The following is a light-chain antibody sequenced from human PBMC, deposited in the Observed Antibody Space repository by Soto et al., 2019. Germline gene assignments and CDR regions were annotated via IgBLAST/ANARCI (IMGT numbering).Light chain of an antibody. CDR3: QQYNSYPLT. CDR2: KAS. CDR1: QSISSW. J-gene: IGKJ4*01. V-gene: IGKV1-5*03. Sequence: DIQMTQSPSTLSASVGDRVPITCRASQSISSWLAWYQQKPGKAPNLLIYKASSLESGVPSRLSGSRSGTQFTLTISSLQPEDFSTYYCQQYNSYPLTFGGGTKVAIK.